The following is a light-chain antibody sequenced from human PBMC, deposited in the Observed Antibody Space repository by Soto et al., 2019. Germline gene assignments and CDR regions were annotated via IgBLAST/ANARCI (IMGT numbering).Light chain of an antibody. J-gene: IGKJ2*01. CDR2: GAS. V-gene: IGKV3-20*01. CDR3: QQYGSSPQT. Sequence: EIVLTQSPGTLSLSPGERATLSCRASQSVSSSYLAWYQHKPGQAPRLLIYGASSRATGIPDRFSGSGSGTDFTLTISRLEQEDFAVYYCQQYGSSPQTFGQGTKLEIK. CDR1: QSVSSSY.